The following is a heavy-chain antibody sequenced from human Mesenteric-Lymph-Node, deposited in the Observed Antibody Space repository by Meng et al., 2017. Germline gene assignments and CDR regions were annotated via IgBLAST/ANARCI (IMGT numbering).Heavy chain of an antibody. CDR1: QFTFSSHW. CDR3: ARGIAPDY. Sequence: GESLKISCAGSQFTFSSHWMTWVRQAPGKGLEWVANIKEDASEKHYVGSVQGRFTISRDNAKNSLYLQMNNLRVEDTAVYYCARGIAPDYWGQGSLVNGSS. J-gene: IGHJ4*02. V-gene: IGHV3-7*04. CDR2: IKEDASEK. D-gene: IGHD6-13*01.